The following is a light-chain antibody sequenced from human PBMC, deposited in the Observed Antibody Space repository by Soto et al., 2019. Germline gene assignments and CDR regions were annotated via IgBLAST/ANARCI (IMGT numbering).Light chain of an antibody. CDR3: QQYGSSAWT. J-gene: IGKJ1*01. CDR1: QSVSSSY. Sequence: EIVLTQSPGTLSLSPGERATLSCRASQSVSSSYLAWYWQKPGQAPRLLIYAASSRATGIPDRFSGSGPGTDFTINISRLEPEDFAVYYWQQYGSSAWTCGQGTKVEIK. V-gene: IGKV3-20*01. CDR2: AAS.